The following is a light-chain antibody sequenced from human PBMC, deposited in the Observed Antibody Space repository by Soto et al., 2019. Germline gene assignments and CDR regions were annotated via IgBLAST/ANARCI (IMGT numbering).Light chain of an antibody. Sequence: EIVLTQSPGTLSLSPGERATLSCRASQSVSSSYLAWYQQKPGQAPGLLIYGASSRATGIPDRFSGSGSGTDFTITISRLEAEDFAVYYCQQHRRTFGQGTKVEIK. CDR2: GAS. CDR1: QSVSSSY. J-gene: IGKJ1*01. V-gene: IGKV3-20*01. CDR3: QQHRRT.